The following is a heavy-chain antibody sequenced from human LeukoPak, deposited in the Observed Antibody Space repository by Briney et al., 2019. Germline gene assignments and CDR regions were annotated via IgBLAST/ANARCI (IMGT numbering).Heavy chain of an antibody. Sequence: PGGSLRLSCAASEFTVSSNYMSWVRQAPGKGLECVSVIYAGASTYYADSVNGRFTISRDNSKNTLYLQMNSLRAEDTAVYYCAKEKYYYNYGGPSFDYWGQGTLVTVSS. CDR1: EFTVSSNY. J-gene: IGHJ4*02. D-gene: IGHD3-10*01. V-gene: IGHV3-66*01. CDR2: IYAGAST. CDR3: AKEKYYYNYGGPSFDY.